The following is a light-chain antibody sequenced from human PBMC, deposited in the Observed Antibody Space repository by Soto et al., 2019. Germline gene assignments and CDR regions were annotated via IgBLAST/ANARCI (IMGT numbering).Light chain of an antibody. J-gene: IGLJ1*01. V-gene: IGLV2-14*01. CDR2: EVS. CDR1: SSDIGYYNY. Sequence: QSVLTQPASVSGSPGQSITISCTGTSSDIGYYNYVSWYQHHPGKAPKLMISEVSNRPSGVSNRFSGSKSGNTASLTISGLQAEDEADYYCTSRTSSSTYVFGTGTKVTVL. CDR3: TSRTSSSTYV.